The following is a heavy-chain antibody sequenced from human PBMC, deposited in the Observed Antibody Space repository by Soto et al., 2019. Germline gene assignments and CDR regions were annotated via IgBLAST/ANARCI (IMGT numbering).Heavy chain of an antibody. D-gene: IGHD3-10*01. CDR1: GFTFNNYA. V-gene: IGHV3-23*01. CDR3: AKGRGGSGSLTPRVDF. CDR2: ISGGGDTT. Sequence: EVQLLESGGGLVQPGGSLRLSCAASGFTFNNYAMSWVRQAPGKGLEWVPAISGGGDTTSYADSVKGRFTVSRDGSKNTLYVQMNSLRAEDTAVYYCAKGRGGSGSLTPRVDFWGQGTLVTVSS. J-gene: IGHJ4*02.